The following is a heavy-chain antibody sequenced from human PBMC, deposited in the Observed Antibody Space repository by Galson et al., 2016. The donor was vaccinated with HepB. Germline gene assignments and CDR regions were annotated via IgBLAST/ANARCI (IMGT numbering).Heavy chain of an antibody. J-gene: IGHJ3*02. Sequence: SLRLSCAASGFTFGDYFMSWVRQAPGKGLEWLSYIDGRGRTTFYADSVKGRFTISRDNAKNSLYVQLNSLRAEDTAIYYCARDSPEIGVPGDEAFDIWGQGTMVTVSS. V-gene: IGHV3-11*01. CDR1: GFTFGDYF. CDR3: ARDSPEIGVPGDEAFDI. CDR2: IDGRGRTT. D-gene: IGHD6-19*01.